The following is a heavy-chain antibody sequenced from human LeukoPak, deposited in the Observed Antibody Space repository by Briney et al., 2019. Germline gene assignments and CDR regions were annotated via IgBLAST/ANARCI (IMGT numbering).Heavy chain of an antibody. J-gene: IGHJ6*03. Sequence: GASVKVSCKASGYTFTGYYMHWVRQAPGQGLEWMGWINPNSGGTNYAQKFQGRVTMTRDTSISTAYMELSRLRSDDTAVYYCARASRVRDVPQYYYYYYMDVWGKGTTVTISS. D-gene: IGHD3-10*01. CDR2: INPNSGGT. V-gene: IGHV1-2*02. CDR3: ARASRVRDVPQYYYYYYMDV. CDR1: GYTFTGYY.